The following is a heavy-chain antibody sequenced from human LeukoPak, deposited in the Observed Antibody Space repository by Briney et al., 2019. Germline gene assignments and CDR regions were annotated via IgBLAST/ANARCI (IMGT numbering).Heavy chain of an antibody. D-gene: IGHD2-15*01. CDR1: GFTFSTYW. Sequence: SGGSLRLSCAASGFTFSTYWMSWVRQAPGKGLEWVANINQDGGENYYVDSVKGRFTISRDNAKNSLYLQMNSLRAEDTAVYYCARYCSGGSCFDYWGQGTLVTVSP. V-gene: IGHV3-7*03. CDR3: ARYCSGGSCFDY. CDR2: INQDGGEN. J-gene: IGHJ4*02.